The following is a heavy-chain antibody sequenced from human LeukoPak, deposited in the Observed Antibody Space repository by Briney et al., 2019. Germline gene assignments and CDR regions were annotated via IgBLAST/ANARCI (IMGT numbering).Heavy chain of an antibody. CDR3: VKGGYTYAYGY. D-gene: IGHD5-18*01. Sequence: GGALRLSCAASGFIFSSYAISWVRQAPRKGLEWVSAISETGDGTFYSDSAKGRFTISRDNSKNTLYLQMNSLRADDTAVYYCVKGGYTYAYGYWGQGTLATVSS. CDR2: ISETGDGT. V-gene: IGHV3-23*01. J-gene: IGHJ4*02. CDR1: GFIFSSYA.